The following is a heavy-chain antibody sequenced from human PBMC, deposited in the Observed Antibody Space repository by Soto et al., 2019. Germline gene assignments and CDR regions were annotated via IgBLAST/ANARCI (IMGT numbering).Heavy chain of an antibody. Sequence: QLQLQESGPGLVKPSETLSLTCTVSGGSISSSSYYWGWIRQPPGKGLEWIGSIYYSGSTYYNPSLKSRVTISVHTSRSQFSRKLSSVTAADTAVYSCARHGVRSSWYLWFDPWGQGTLVTVSS. J-gene: IGHJ5*02. V-gene: IGHV4-39*01. CDR2: IYYSGST. CDR3: ARHGVRSSWYLWFDP. D-gene: IGHD6-13*01. CDR1: GGSISSSSYY.